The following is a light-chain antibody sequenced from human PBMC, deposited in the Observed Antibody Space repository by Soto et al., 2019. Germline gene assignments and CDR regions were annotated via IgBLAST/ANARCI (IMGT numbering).Light chain of an antibody. CDR2: EVN. V-gene: IGLV2-14*01. J-gene: IGLJ3*02. CDR3: SSYTSSNTGV. Sequence: QSALTQPASVSGSPGQSITISCTGTSSDVGGYNYVSWYQQHPGKAPKLMIYEVNYRPSGVSNRFSGSRSGNTASLTISGLQAEDEADYFCSSYTSSNTGVFGGGTKLTVL. CDR1: SSDVGGYNY.